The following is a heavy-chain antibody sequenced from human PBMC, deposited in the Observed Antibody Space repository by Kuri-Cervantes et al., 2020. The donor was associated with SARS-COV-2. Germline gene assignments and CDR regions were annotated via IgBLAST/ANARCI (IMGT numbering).Heavy chain of an antibody. CDR3: ARASVPAAIGGDAFDI. CDR2: ISAYNGNT. D-gene: IGHD2-2*02. CDR1: GYTFTSYA. V-gene: IGHV1-3*01. J-gene: IGHJ3*02. Sequence: ASVKVSCKASGYTFTSYAMHWVRQAPGQRLEWMGWISAYNGNTNYAQKFQGRVTMTRDTSTSTVYMELSSLRSEDTAVYYCARASVPAAIGGDAFDIWGQGTMVTVSS.